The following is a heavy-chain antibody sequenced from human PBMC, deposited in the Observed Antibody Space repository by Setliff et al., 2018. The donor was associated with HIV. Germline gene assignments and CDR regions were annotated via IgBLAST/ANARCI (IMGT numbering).Heavy chain of an antibody. CDR2: IISILDIT. Sequence: AASVKVSCKASGGTSSTHAINWVRQAPGQGLEWMGQIISILDITTYAQSLQGRVTITADESTSTFYMELSSLRSADTAVYYCAGPRGDEAFDIWGQGTKVTVSS. J-gene: IGHJ3*02. V-gene: IGHV1-69*10. D-gene: IGHD3-10*01. CDR3: AGPRGDEAFDI. CDR1: GGTSSTHA.